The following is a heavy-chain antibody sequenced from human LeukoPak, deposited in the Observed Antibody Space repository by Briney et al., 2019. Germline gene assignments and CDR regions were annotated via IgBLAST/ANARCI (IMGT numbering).Heavy chain of an antibody. Sequence: SGPTLVNPTQTLTLTCTFSGFSLSSTGVGVGWIRQPPGKALDWLALIYWNDDKRYSPSLKSRVTITKDTSKNQVVLTMTNMDPVDTVTYFCAHTITLTFGGVPYFDYWGQGTLVTVSS. CDR2: IYWNDDK. D-gene: IGHD3-16*01. V-gene: IGHV2-5*01. CDR3: AHTITLTFGGVPYFDY. J-gene: IGHJ4*02. CDR1: GFSLSSTGVG.